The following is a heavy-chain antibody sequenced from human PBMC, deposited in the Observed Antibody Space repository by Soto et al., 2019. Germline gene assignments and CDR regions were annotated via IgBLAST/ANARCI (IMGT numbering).Heavy chain of an antibody. CDR1: GYTFTSYG. V-gene: IGHV1-18*01. J-gene: IGHJ6*02. CDR2: ISAYNGNT. Sequence: QVQLVQSGAEVKKPGASVKVSCKASGYTFTSYGISWVRQAPGQGLDWMVWISAYNGNTNYAQKLQGRVNMTTDTSTSTAYMELRSLRSDDTAVYYCARAVYQLPTPYYYYGMDVWGQGTTVTVSS. CDR3: ARAVYQLPTPYYYYGMDV. D-gene: IGHD2-2*01.